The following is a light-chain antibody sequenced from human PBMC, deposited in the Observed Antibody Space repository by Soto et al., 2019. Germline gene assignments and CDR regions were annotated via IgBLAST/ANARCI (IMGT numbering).Light chain of an antibody. CDR2: GAS. CDR1: QSVSSSY. V-gene: IGKV3-20*01. Sequence: EIVLTQSPGTLSLSPGERATLSCRASQSVSSSYLAWYQQKHGQAPRLLIYGASSRATGITDRFSGSGSGTDFTLTISRLAPDDFGVYYGQQYGSSPPWYTFGQGTKLEIK. J-gene: IGKJ2*01. CDR3: QQYGSSPPWYT.